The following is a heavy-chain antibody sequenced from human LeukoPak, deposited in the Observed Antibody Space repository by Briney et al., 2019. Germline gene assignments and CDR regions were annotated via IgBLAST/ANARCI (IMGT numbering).Heavy chain of an antibody. CDR1: GFTFSSNS. V-gene: IGHV3-23*01. Sequence: GGSLRLSCAATGFTFSSNSMSWVRQAPGKGLEWIAVIRSGGGTTYYADSVKGRFTISRDNSKNTLYLQMNSLRAEDTAVYYCAQLLGAFDIWGQGTMVTVSS. J-gene: IGHJ3*02. CDR3: AQLLGAFDI. CDR2: IRSGGGTT. D-gene: IGHD2-2*01.